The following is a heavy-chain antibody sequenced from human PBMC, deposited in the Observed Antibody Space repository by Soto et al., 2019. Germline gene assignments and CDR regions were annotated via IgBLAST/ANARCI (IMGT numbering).Heavy chain of an antibody. CDR3: ARDMDVVVPAAIRSYFDY. D-gene: IGHD2-2*01. V-gene: IGHV3-30-3*01. J-gene: IGHJ4*02. Sequence: GGSLRLSCAASGFTFSSYAMHWVRQAPGKGLEWVAVISYDGSNKYYADSVKGRFTISRDNSKNTLYLQMNSLRAEDTAVYYCARDMDVVVPAAIRSYFDYWGQGTLVTVSS. CDR2: ISYDGSNK. CDR1: GFTFSSYA.